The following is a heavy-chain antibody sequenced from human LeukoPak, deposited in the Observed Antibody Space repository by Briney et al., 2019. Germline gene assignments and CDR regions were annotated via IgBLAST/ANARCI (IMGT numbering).Heavy chain of an antibody. CDR3: ARGISGRGWYVDY. J-gene: IGHJ4*02. CDR1: GFTVSSNY. D-gene: IGHD1-26*01. V-gene: IGHV3-66*01. CDR2: IYTGGST. Sequence: GGSLRLSCAASGFTVSSNYMSWVRQAPGKGLEWVSVIYTGGSTYYSNSVKGRFTISRDNSKNTLLLQMNSLRADDTAVYYCARGISGRGWYVDYWGQGTLVTVSS.